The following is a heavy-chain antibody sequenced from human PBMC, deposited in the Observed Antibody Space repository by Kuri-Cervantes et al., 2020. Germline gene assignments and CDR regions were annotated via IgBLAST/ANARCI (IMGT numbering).Heavy chain of an antibody. J-gene: IGHJ5*02. CDR2: VYYNGTT. CDR3: VRPHLLFFGGAPNNWFDP. D-gene: IGHD3-10*01. Sequence: SETLSLTCTVSGGSISSSSYFWGWIRQPPGKGLEWIASVYYNGTTYYNPSLRSRVTLSADTSRNQFSLKLSSVTAADTAVYYCVRPHLLFFGGAPNNWFDPWGQGTLVTVSS. CDR1: GGSISSSSYF. V-gene: IGHV4-39*01.